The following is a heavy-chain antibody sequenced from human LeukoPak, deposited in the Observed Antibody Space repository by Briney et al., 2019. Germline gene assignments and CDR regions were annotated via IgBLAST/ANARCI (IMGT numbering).Heavy chain of an antibody. V-gene: IGHV1-2*02. Sequence: ASVKVSCKASGYTFTGYYIPWVRQAPGQGLEWMGWINPNSGGTNYPQKFQGRVTVTRDTSISTAYMELRGLRSDDTALYYCASVQRSGDFQLLKYWGQGTLVTVSS. CDR1: GYTFTGYY. J-gene: IGHJ4*02. CDR2: INPNSGGT. CDR3: ASVQRSGDFQLLKY. D-gene: IGHD1-26*01.